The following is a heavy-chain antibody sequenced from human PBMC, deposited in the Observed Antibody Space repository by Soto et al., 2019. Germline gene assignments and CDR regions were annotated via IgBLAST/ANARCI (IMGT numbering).Heavy chain of an antibody. Sequence: QITLKESGPTLVKPTQTLTLTCTFSGFSLSTSEVGVGWIRQPPGKGLEWLALIYWDDDKRYSPSLKSRLTVTKETSRNQVVLTMTNMDPLDTATYYCAHRFDWYYFDNWGQGTLVTVSS. J-gene: IGHJ4*02. CDR2: IYWDDDK. CDR3: AHRFDWYYFDN. D-gene: IGHD3-9*01. CDR1: GFSLSTSEVG. V-gene: IGHV2-5*02.